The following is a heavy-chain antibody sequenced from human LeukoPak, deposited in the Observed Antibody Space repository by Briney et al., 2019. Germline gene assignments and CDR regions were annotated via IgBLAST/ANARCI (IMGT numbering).Heavy chain of an antibody. Sequence: PGGSLRLSCAASGFTFSSYAINWVRQAPGKGLGWVSAISGSGVSTYYADSVKGRFTVSRDNSKNTLYLQMNSLRAEDTAIYYCAKEAAFDPWGHGTLVTVSS. CDR2: ISGSGVST. CDR1: GFTFSSYA. V-gene: IGHV3-23*01. J-gene: IGHJ5*02. CDR3: AKEAAFDP.